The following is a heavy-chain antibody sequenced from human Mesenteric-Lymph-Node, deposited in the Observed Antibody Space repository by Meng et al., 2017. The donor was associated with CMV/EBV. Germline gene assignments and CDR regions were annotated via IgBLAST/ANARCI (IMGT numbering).Heavy chain of an antibody. J-gene: IGHJ5*02. Sequence: GESLKISCAASGFTFSSYWMHWVRQAPGKGLEWVAFIRYDGSNKYYTDSVKGRFTISRDNSKNTLYLQMNSLRPEDTAVYYCAKGPELGLNWFDPWGQGTLVTVSS. D-gene: IGHD1-14*01. CDR1: GFTFSSYW. CDR3: AKGPELGLNWFDP. CDR2: IRYDGSNK. V-gene: IGHV3-30*02.